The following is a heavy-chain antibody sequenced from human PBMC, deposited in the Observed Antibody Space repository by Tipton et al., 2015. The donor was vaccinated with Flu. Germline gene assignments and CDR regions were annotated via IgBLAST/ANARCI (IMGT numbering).Heavy chain of an antibody. D-gene: IGHD4-11*01. J-gene: IGHJ5*02. V-gene: IGHV4-34*01. CDR2: INHSGST. CDR1: SGSFSGYF. Sequence: TLSLTCAVYSGSFSGYFWSWIRQPPGKGLEWIGEINHSGSTNYNPSLKSRVTISVDTSKNQFSLKLSSVTAADMAVYYCARRDFSNYVSDPKNWFDRWGQGILVTVSS. CDR3: ARRDFSNYVSDPKNWFDR.